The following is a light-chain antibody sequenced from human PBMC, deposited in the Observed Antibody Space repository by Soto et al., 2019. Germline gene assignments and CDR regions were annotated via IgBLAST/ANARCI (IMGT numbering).Light chain of an antibody. V-gene: IGKV3-15*01. J-gene: IGKJ1*01. Sequence: EIVLTQSPATLSVSPGERATLSCRASQSIDNKLAWYQQKPGQAPRLLIYDASTRASIARFSGSGYGTDFTLTISSLQTEDSAVYHCQQYSKGPVTFGQGTKVEIK. CDR3: QQYSKGPVT. CDR1: QSIDNK. CDR2: DAS.